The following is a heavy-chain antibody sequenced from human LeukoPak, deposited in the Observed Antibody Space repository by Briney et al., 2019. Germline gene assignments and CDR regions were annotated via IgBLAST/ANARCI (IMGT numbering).Heavy chain of an antibody. Sequence: GESLKISCKGSGYSFTSYWIGWVRQMPGKGLEWMGIIYPGDSDTRYSPSFQGQVTISADKSISTAYLQWSSLKASDTAMYYCARVVLDYGGNSECYFDYRGQGTLVTVSS. CDR2: IYPGDSDT. D-gene: IGHD4-23*01. J-gene: IGHJ4*02. V-gene: IGHV5-51*01. CDR3: ARVVLDYGGNSECYFDY. CDR1: GYSFTSYW.